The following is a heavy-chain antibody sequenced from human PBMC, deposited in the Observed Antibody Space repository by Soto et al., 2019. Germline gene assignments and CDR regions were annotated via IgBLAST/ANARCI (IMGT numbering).Heavy chain of an antibody. CDR1: GGSFSGYY. Sequence: SETLSLTCAVYGGSFSGYYWSWIRQPPGKGLEWIGEINHSGSTNYNPSLKSRVTISVDTSKNQFSLKLSSVTAADTAVYYCARRTGYSSSWYRTFDYWGQGTLVTVSS. V-gene: IGHV4-34*01. J-gene: IGHJ4*02. D-gene: IGHD6-13*01. CDR3: ARRTGYSSSWYRTFDY. CDR2: INHSGST.